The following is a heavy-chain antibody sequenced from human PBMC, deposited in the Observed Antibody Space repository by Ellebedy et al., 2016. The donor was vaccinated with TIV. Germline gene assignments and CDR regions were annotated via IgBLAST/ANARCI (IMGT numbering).Heavy chain of an antibody. D-gene: IGHD3-10*01. J-gene: IGHJ4*02. V-gene: IGHV3-23*01. CDR1: GFTFSSYA. CDR3: AKSGSARRFSLFDY. Sequence: GGSLRLXCAASGFTFSSYAMSWVRQAPGKGLEWVSAISGSGGSTYYADSVKGRFTISRDNSKNTLYLQMNSLRAEDTAVYYCAKSGSARRFSLFDYWGQGTLVTVSS. CDR2: ISGSGGST.